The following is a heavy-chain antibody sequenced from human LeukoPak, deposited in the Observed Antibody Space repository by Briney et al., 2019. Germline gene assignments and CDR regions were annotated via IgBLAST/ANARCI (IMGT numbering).Heavy chain of an antibody. V-gene: IGHV3-23*01. CDR1: GFTFSSYA. D-gene: IGHD5-18*01. CDR3: VKAGGYSYGRYFDY. CDR2: ISGSGGST. J-gene: IGHJ4*02. Sequence: PGGSLRLSCAASGFTFSSYAMSWVRQAPGKGLEWVSAISGSGGSTYYADSVKGRFTISRDNSKNPLYLQMSSLRAEDTAVYYCVKAGGYSYGRYFDYWGQGTLVTVSS.